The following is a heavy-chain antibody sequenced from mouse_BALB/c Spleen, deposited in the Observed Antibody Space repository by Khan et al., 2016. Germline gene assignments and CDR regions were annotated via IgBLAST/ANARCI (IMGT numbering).Heavy chain of an antibody. Sequence: EVQLQESGPDLVKPGASVNISCKASGYSFTGYYMHWVKESHGKSLEWIGRVNPNNGGTSYNQKFKGKAILTVDKSSSIAYMELRSLTSEDSAVYYCASMGGHYEGWGQGTTLTVSS. CDR1: GYSFTGYY. D-gene: IGHD2-1*01. CDR2: VNPNNGGT. V-gene: IGHV1-26*01. J-gene: IGHJ2*01. CDR3: ASMGGHYEG.